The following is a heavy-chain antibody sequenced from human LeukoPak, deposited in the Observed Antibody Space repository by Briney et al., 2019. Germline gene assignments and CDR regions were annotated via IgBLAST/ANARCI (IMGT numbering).Heavy chain of an antibody. CDR1: GYTFTSYG. D-gene: IGHD2-15*01. Sequence: VSVKVSCKASGYTFTSYGISWVRQAPGQGLEWMGWISAYNGNTNYAQKFQGRVTMTRNTSISTAYMELSSLRSEDTAVYYCARGRSPGYCSGGSCRVFDPWGQGTLVTVSS. CDR2: ISAYNGNT. J-gene: IGHJ5*02. CDR3: ARGRSPGYCSGGSCRVFDP. V-gene: IGHV1-18*01.